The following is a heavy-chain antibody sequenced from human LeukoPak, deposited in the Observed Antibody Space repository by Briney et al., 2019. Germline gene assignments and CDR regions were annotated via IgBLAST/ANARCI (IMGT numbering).Heavy chain of an antibody. CDR3: ARDPSSEWELRTALDY. V-gene: IGHV1-18*01. CDR2: ISAYNGNT. J-gene: IGHJ4*02. D-gene: IGHD1-26*01. Sequence: ASVKVSCKASGYTFTSYGISWVRQAPGQGLEWMGWISAYNGNTNYAQKLQGRVTMTTDTSTSTAYMELRSLRSDDTAVYYCARDPSSEWELRTALDYWGQGTLVTVSS. CDR1: GYTFTSYG.